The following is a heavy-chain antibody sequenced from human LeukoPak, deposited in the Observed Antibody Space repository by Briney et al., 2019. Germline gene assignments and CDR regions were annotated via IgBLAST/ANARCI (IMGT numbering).Heavy chain of an antibody. J-gene: IGHJ4*02. V-gene: IGHV3-48*04. CDR3: ARDSDYYSSGWYYFDY. CDR1: GFTFSSYS. Sequence: PGGSLRLSCAASGFTFSSYSMNWVRQAPGKGLEWVSYISSSGSTIYYADSVKGRFTISRDNAKNSLYLQMNSLRAEDTAVYYCARDSDYYSSGWYYFDYWGQGTLVTVSS. CDR2: ISSSGSTI. D-gene: IGHD6-19*01.